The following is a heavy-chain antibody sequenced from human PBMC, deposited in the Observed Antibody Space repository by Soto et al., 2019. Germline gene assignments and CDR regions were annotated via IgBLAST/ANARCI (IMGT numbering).Heavy chain of an antibody. J-gene: IGHJ4*02. CDR3: ARGAPSYYDSSGYYPSDYFDY. CDR1: GGSISSGGYY. D-gene: IGHD3-22*01. Sequence: SETLSLTCTVSGGSISSGGYYWSWIRQHPGKGLEWIGYIYYSGSTYYNPSLKGRVTISVDTSKNQFSLKLSSVTAADTAVYYCARGAPSYYDSSGYYPSDYFDYWGQGTLVTVSS. V-gene: IGHV4-31*03. CDR2: IYYSGST.